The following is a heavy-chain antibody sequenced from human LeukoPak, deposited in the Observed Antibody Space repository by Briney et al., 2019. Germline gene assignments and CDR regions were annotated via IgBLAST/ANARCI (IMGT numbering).Heavy chain of an antibody. V-gene: IGHV4-34*01. J-gene: IGHJ5*02. CDR1: GGSFSGYY. Sequence: PSETLSLTCAVYGGSFSGYYWSWIRQPPGEGLEWIGEINHSGSTNYNPSLKSRVTISVDTSKNQFSLKLSSVTAADTAVYYCATSSGWYPWFDPWGQGTLVTVSS. CDR3: ATSSGWYPWFDP. D-gene: IGHD6-19*01. CDR2: INHSGST.